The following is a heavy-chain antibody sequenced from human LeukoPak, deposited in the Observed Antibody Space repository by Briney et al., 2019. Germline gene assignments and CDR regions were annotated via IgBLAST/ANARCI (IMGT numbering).Heavy chain of an antibody. J-gene: IGHJ3*02. D-gene: IGHD3-3*02. CDR1: GFTFSSYG. V-gene: IGHV3-30*03. CDR2: ISYDGSNK. Sequence: PGGSLRLSCAASGFTFSSYGMHWVRQAPGKGLEWVAVISYDGSNKYYADSVKGRFTISRDNSKNTLYLQMNSLRAEDTAVYYCARGIKPNDAFDIWGQGTMVTVSS. CDR3: ARGIKPNDAFDI.